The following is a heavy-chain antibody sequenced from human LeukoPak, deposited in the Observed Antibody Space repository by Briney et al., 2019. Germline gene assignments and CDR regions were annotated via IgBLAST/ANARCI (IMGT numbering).Heavy chain of an antibody. CDR3: ARRSTWYDFDY. D-gene: IGHD6-13*01. CDR1: GFTFSSYE. CDR2: ISSSGTTI. Sequence: PGGSLRLSCAASGFTFSSYEMNWVRQAPGKGLQWVSFISSSGTTIYYADSVKGRFTIFRDNAKNSLHLQMNSLRADDTAVYYCARRSTWYDFDYWGQGTLVTVSS. V-gene: IGHV3-48*03. J-gene: IGHJ4*02.